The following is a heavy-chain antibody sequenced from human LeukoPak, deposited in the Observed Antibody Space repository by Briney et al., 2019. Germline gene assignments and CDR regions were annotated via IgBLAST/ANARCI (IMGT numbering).Heavy chain of an antibody. CDR3: ARAHDYGDYERGFDY. Sequence: ASVKVSCKASGGTFSSYAISWVRQAPGQGLERMGGIIPIFGTANYAQKFQGRVTITTDESTSTAYMELSSLRSEDTAAYYCARAHDYGDYERGFDYWGQGTLVTVSS. V-gene: IGHV1-69*05. CDR2: IIPIFGTA. D-gene: IGHD4-17*01. J-gene: IGHJ4*02. CDR1: GGTFSSYA.